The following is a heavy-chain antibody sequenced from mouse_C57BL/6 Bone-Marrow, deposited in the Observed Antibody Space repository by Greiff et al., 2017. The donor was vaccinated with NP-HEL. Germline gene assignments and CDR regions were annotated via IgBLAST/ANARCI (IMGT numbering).Heavy chain of an antibody. V-gene: IGHV1-50*01. CDR2: IDPSDSYT. CDR1: GYTFTSYW. CDR3: AREGITTVVARDY. J-gene: IGHJ2*01. D-gene: IGHD1-1*01. Sequence: VQLQQPGAELVKPGASVKLSCKASGYTFTSYWMQWVKQRPGQGLEWIGEIDPSDSYTNYNQKFKGKATLTVDTSSSTAYMQLSSLTSEDSAVYYWAREGITTVVARDYWGQGTTLTVSS.